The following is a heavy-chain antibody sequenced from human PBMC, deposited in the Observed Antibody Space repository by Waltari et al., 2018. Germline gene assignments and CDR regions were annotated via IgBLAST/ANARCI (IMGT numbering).Heavy chain of an antibody. V-gene: IGHV4-4*02. CDR2: VHRSGRT. J-gene: IGHJ4*02. CDR1: GDSMSGNYW. CDR3: ARDRGRGLYLDS. D-gene: IGHD2-15*01. Sequence: QVQLQESGPGLVKPSGTLSLTCGVSGDSMSGNYWWSWVRQPPGKGLEWIGQVHRSGRTNYNPPLESRVTVSIDTFNSQFSLEVTSATAADTALYFCARDRGRGLYLDSWGRGSLVTVSP.